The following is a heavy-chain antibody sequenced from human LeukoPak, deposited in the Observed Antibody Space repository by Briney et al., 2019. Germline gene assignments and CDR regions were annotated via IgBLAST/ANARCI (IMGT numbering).Heavy chain of an antibody. Sequence: ASVKVSCKASGYTFTSYGISWVRQAPGQGLEWMGWISAYNGNTNYAQKLQGRVTMTTDTSMSTAYMELRSLRSDDTAVYYCARVSRGVVVVAATGWFDPWGQGTLVTVSS. CDR1: GYTFTSYG. CDR3: ARVSRGVVVVAATGWFDP. D-gene: IGHD2-15*01. V-gene: IGHV1-18*01. J-gene: IGHJ5*02. CDR2: ISAYNGNT.